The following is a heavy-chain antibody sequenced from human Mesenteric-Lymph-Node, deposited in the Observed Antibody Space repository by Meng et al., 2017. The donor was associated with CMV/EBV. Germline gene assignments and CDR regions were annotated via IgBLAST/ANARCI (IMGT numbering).Heavy chain of an antibody. J-gene: IGHJ5*02. V-gene: IGHV3-48*03. CDR2: ISGRDGAV. CDR1: GFSFSHHE. CDR3: AKDMWEYQLPDGS. Sequence: GGSLRLSCEASGFSFSHHEMNWVRQAPGKGLEWISYISGRDGAVFYADSVKGRFTISRDNSKDTLFLQMNSLRVEDTALYYCAKDMWEYQLPDGSWGQGTLVTVSS. D-gene: IGHD2-2*01.